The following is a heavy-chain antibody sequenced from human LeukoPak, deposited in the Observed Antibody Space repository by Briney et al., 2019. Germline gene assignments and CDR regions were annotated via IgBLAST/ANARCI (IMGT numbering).Heavy chain of an antibody. CDR3: ARDASRGYYDSRGYYLFDY. CDR1: GFSFSSYW. Sequence: GGSLRLSCAASGFSFSSYWMHWVRQAPGKGLVWVSRINSDGSSINYADSVKGRFTISRDNAKNTLNLQMNSLRGEYTAVCYCARDASRGYYDSRGYYLFDYWGQGTLVTVSS. CDR2: INSDGSSI. V-gene: IGHV3-74*01. D-gene: IGHD3-22*01. J-gene: IGHJ4*02.